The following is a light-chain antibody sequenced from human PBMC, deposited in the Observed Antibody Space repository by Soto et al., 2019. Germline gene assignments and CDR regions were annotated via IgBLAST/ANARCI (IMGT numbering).Light chain of an antibody. CDR2: EVS. V-gene: IGLV2-14*01. Sequence: QSALTQPASVSGSPGQSFTISCTGTSSDVGGYNYVSWYQQHPGKAPKLIIYEVSNRPSGVSNRFSGSKSGNTASLTISGLQAEDDADYYCTSYTSQSTGVFGTGTKLTVL. CDR3: TSYTSQSTGV. CDR1: SSDVGGYNY. J-gene: IGLJ1*01.